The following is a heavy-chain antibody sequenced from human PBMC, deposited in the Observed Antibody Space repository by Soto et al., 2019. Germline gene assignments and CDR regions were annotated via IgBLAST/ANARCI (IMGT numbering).Heavy chain of an antibody. CDR1: GFTFSSYS. CDR3: AKSMHDYGAH. D-gene: IGHD4-17*01. V-gene: IGHV3-48*01. Sequence: PGGSLRLSCAASGFTFSSYSMNWVRQAPGKGLEWVSYISSGGISIYYADSVKGRFTISRDNAKNSLYLQMNSLRVEDTAVYYCAKSMHDYGAHWGQGTLVTVSS. J-gene: IGHJ4*02. CDR2: ISSGGISI.